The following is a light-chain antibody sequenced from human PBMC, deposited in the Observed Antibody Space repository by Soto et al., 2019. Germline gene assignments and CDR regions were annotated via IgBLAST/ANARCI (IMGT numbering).Light chain of an antibody. V-gene: IGKV1-5*01. CDR1: QSISSW. Sequence: DIQMTQSPSTLSASVGDRVTITCRASQSISSWLAWYQQKPGKAPKLLIYDASSLESGVPSRFSGSGSGTEFTLTISRLQPDDFATYYCQQYNSSPYTFGQGTKLEIK. J-gene: IGKJ2*01. CDR3: QQYNSSPYT. CDR2: DAS.